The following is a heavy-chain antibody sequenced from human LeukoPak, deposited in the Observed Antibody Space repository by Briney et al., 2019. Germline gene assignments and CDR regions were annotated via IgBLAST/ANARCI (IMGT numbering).Heavy chain of an antibody. D-gene: IGHD6-19*01. CDR2: IYPDDSET. Sequence: GESLKISCKGSGYSFTSYWIGWVRQMPGKGLEWMGIIYPDDSETRYSPSFQGQVTISADKSITTAYLQWSSLKASDTAMYYCARHSSGWYFDYWGQGTLVTVSS. CDR3: ARHSSGWYFDY. V-gene: IGHV5-51*01. J-gene: IGHJ4*02. CDR1: GYSFTSYW.